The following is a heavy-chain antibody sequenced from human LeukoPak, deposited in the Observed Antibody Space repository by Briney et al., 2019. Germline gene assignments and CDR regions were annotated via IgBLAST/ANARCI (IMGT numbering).Heavy chain of an antibody. V-gene: IGHV3-23*01. J-gene: IGHJ4*02. Sequence: GGSLRLSCAASGFTFSSYAMSWVRQAPGKGLGWVSAISGSGGSTYYADSVKGRFTISRDNSKNTLYLQMNSLRAEDTAVYYCACGGIGSYSSFDYWGQGTLVTVSS. CDR1: GFTFSSYA. CDR3: ACGGIGSYSSFDY. D-gene: IGHD1-26*01. CDR2: ISGSGGST.